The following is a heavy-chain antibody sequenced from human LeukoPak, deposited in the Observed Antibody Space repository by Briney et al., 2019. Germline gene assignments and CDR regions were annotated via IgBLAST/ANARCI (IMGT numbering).Heavy chain of an antibody. Sequence: PGGSLRLSCAASGFTFDNYAMHWVRQAPGKGLEWLSIISWNSGYIGYADSVKGRFTISRDNAKKSLDLQMNSLRAEDTAFYYCAKVRGTYSSGYFLGYWGQGTLVTVSS. V-gene: IGHV3-9*01. CDR3: AKVRGTYSSGYFLGY. D-gene: IGHD6-19*01. CDR2: ISWNSGYI. CDR1: GFTFDNYA. J-gene: IGHJ4*02.